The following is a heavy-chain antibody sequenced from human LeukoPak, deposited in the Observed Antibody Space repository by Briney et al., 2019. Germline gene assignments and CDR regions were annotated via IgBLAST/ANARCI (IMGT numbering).Heavy chain of an antibody. J-gene: IGHJ4*02. CDR2: ISWNGGST. Sequence: AGGSLRLSCAASGFTFDDYAMHWVRQAPGKGLEWVSLISWNGGSTYYVDSVKGRFTISRDNSKNTLYLQMNSLRAEDTAVYYCAKEGGSGSYYTVYWGQGTLVTVSS. V-gene: IGHV3-43D*03. D-gene: IGHD3-10*01. CDR1: GFTFDDYA. CDR3: AKEGGSGSYYTVY.